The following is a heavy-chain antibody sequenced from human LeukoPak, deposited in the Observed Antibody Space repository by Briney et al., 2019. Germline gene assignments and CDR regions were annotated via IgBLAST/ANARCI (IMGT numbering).Heavy chain of an antibody. CDR3: ARGSNYDILTGFPYYGLDV. V-gene: IGHV4-31*03. CDR2: IYYSGSS. D-gene: IGHD3-9*01. J-gene: IGHJ6*02. CDR1: GGSISSGGHY. Sequence: SQTLSLTCIVAGGSISSGGHYWNWIRQRPGKGLEWIGYIYYSGSSYYNPSLKSRVSISVDTSKNHFSLNLSSVTAADTAIYYCARGSNYDILTGFPYYGLDVWGQGTTVTVSS.